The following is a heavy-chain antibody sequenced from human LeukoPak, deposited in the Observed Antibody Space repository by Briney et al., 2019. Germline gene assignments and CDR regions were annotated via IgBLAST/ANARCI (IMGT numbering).Heavy chain of an antibody. CDR2: ISSSSSYI. CDR3: AREGQWLATQYFDY. D-gene: IGHD6-19*01. J-gene: IGHJ4*02. Sequence: GGSLRLSRTVSGFTVSSNSMSWVRQAPGKGLEWVSSISSSSSYIYYADSVKGRFTISRDNAKNSLYLQTNSLRAEDTAVYYCAREGQWLATQYFDYWGQGTLVTVSS. V-gene: IGHV3-21*01. CDR1: GFTVSSNS.